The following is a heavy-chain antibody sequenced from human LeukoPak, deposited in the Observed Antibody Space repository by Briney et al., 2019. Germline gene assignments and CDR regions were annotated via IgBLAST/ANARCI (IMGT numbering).Heavy chain of an antibody. V-gene: IGHV4-39*01. J-gene: IGHJ5*02. CDR2: IYYSGRT. CDR3: AQSLGASTWFGNWFDP. Sequence: SETLSLTCTVSSDSIYSSNYYWGWIRQPPGKGLEWIGSIYYSGRTYYNPSLKSRLTISVDTPKNQFSLKLSSVTAADTAVYYCAQSLGASTWFGNWFDPWGQGTLVTVSS. CDR1: SDSIYSSNYY. D-gene: IGHD3-10*01.